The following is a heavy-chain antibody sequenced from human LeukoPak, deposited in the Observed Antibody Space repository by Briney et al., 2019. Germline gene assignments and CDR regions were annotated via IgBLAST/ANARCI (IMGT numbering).Heavy chain of an antibody. D-gene: IGHD5-12*01. CDR1: GYTFTSYD. V-gene: IGHV1-8*01. J-gene: IGHJ6*02. CDR3: ARGLFEDIVASPHYGMDV. Sequence: ASVKVSCKASGYTFTSYDINWVRQATGQGLEWMGWMNPNSGNTGYAQKFQGRVTMTRKTSISTAYMELSSLRSEDTAVYYCARGLFEDIVASPHYGMDVWGQGTTVTVSS. CDR2: MNPNSGNT.